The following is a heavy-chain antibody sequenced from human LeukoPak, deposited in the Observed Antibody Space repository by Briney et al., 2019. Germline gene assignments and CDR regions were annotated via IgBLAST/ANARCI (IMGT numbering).Heavy chain of an antibody. CDR3: ARDVDSLRRDNWFDP. Sequence: GGSLRLSCAASGFTFSSYWMHWVRQAPGKGLVWVSRINSDGSSTSYADSVKGRFTISRDNAKNTLYLQMNSLRAEDTAVYYCARDVDSLRRDNWFDPWGQGTLVTVSS. V-gene: IGHV3-74*01. D-gene: IGHD2-15*01. J-gene: IGHJ5*02. CDR1: GFTFSSYW. CDR2: INSDGSST.